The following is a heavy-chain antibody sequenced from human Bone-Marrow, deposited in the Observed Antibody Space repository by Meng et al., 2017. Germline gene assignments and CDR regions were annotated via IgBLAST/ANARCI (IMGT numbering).Heavy chain of an antibody. CDR2: INPSGGVT. Sequence: VWSGDCGKMPGASLKVYCKASGYTFTSNYMHWVRQAPGQGLEWMGIINPSGGVTYYAQQFQGRVTMTRDTSINTAYLELSRLTSADTAVYYCAREGGPDKWFDPWGQGTLVTVSS. CDR3: AREGGPDKWFDP. CDR1: GYTFTSNY. D-gene: IGHD2-15*01. J-gene: IGHJ5*02. V-gene: IGHV1-2*02.